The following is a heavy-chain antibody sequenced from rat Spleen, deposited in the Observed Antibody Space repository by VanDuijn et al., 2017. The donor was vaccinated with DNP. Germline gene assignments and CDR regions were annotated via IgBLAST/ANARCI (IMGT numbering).Heavy chain of an antibody. CDR2: IIYDGGGT. CDR3: ATEDYGYPFDY. J-gene: IGHJ2*01. V-gene: IGHV5S10*01. CDR1: GFTFSDYK. Sequence: EVQLVESGGGLLQPGRSLKLSCAASGFTFSDYKLACCLQAPKKGLVWVATIIYDGGGTYYRDSVKGRFTISRDNAKSTLYLQMDSLRSEDTATYYCATEDYGYPFDYWGQGVMVTVSS. D-gene: IGHD1-7*01.